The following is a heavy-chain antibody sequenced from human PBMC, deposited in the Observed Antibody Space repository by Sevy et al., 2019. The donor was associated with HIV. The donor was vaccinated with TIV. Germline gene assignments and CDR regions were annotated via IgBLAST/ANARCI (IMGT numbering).Heavy chain of an antibody. CDR1: GFTFDAFW. V-gene: IGHV3-7*01. Sequence: GESLKISCAASGFTFDAFWMQWVRQAPGKGLDWVANIRPDGNEIYYAESVRGRFTISRDNSKESLYLQMSNLRVEDTATYLCARRYFDLWGQGALVTVSS. J-gene: IGHJ4*02. CDR2: IRPDGNEI. CDR3: ARRYFDL.